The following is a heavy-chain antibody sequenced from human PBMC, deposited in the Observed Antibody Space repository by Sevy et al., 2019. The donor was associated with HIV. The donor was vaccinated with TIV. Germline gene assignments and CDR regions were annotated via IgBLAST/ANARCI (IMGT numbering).Heavy chain of an antibody. J-gene: IGHJ6*02. D-gene: IGHD3-9*01. Sequence: GGSLRLSCITSGFRLSDYALTWLRQAPGKGLEWVGFIRSKTFGGTTEYAASVKGRFTISRDESKSMAYLEMNSLKTEDTAIYYCTRLRGTISAYYYFGMDVWGQGATVTVSS. CDR3: TRLRGTISAYYYFGMDV. CDR2: IRSKTFGGTT. CDR1: GFRLSDYA. V-gene: IGHV3-49*03.